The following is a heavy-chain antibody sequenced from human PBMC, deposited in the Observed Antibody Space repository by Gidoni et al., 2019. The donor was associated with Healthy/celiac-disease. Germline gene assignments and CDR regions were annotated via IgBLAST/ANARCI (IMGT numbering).Heavy chain of an antibody. J-gene: IGHJ4*02. Sequence: QVQLVQSGAEVKKPGSSVKVSCKASGGTFSSYAISWVRQSPGQGLEWMGGNIPICGTPTNAQKPHGRVTLTAHKATSTAYMELSSLRAEDTAGYSGAGGRGDLGYYFDYWGQGTLVTVSS. V-gene: IGHV1-69*06. D-gene: IGHD3-16*01. CDR3: AGGRGDLGYYFDY. CDR1: GGTFSSYA. CDR2: NIPICGTP.